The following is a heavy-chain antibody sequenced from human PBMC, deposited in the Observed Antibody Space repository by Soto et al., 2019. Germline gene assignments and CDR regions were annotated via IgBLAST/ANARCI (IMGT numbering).Heavy chain of an antibody. J-gene: IGHJ4*02. V-gene: IGHV3-11*06. CDR2: SSNSGTFS. D-gene: IGHD1-1*01. CDR1: GFTFSYYY. Sequence: GGSLRLSCEGSGFTFSYYYISWIRQSPGKGLEWISYSSNSGTFSRYADSVKGRFSISRDNTKNLLYLQMNSLRAEDTAVYYCARSGDNYNRLDYWGQGTPVTVSS. CDR3: ARSGDNYNRLDY.